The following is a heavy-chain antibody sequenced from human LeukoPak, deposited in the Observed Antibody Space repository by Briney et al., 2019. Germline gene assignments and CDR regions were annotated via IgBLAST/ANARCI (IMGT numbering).Heavy chain of an antibody. D-gene: IGHD6-13*01. CDR2: INPSGGST. CDR3: ARGGGRSSWPRAEYFQH. Sequence: ASVKVSCKASGYTFTSYYMHWMRQAPGQGLEWMGIINPSGGSTSYAQKFQGRVTMTRDTSTSTVYMELSSLRSEDTAVYYCARGGGRSSWPRAEYFQHWGQGTLVTVSS. J-gene: IGHJ1*01. V-gene: IGHV1-46*01. CDR1: GYTFTSYY.